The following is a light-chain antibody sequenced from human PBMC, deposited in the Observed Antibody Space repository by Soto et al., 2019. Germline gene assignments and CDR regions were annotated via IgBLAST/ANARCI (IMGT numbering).Light chain of an antibody. Sequence: QSVLTQPRSVSGSPGQSVTISCTGTSSDVGRYDYVSWYRQYPGEAPKLIIYDVTERPSGVPDRFSGSKSGNTASLTISGLRAEDEAAYSCCSFAGSYSYVFGSGTKVTV. CDR3: CSFAGSYSYV. V-gene: IGLV2-11*01. J-gene: IGLJ1*01. CDR2: DVT. CDR1: SSDVGRYDY.